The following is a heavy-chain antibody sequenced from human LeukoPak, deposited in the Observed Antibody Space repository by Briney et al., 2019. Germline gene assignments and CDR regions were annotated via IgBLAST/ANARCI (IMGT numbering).Heavy chain of an antibody. D-gene: IGHD3-22*01. V-gene: IGHV1-18*01. CDR2: ISAYNGDK. Sequence: ASVKVSCKASGYTFTSYGISWGREAPGQGLGWMGWISAYNGDKNYAQKLQSGVTTTPDTTTSTAYMELRSLRSDDTDVYYCARDMGLDYYDSSGYYYVSRFDYWGQGTLVSVSS. J-gene: IGHJ4*02. CDR3: ARDMGLDYYDSSGYYYVSRFDY. CDR1: GYTFTSYG.